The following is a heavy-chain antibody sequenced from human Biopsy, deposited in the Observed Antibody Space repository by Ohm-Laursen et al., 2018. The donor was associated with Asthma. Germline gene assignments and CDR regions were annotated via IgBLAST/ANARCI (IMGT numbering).Heavy chain of an antibody. CDR1: GRHFGSYN. Sequence: SLRLSCAASGRHFGSYNMHWARQAPGKGLEWVAVITFDGNTQYYGDSVKGRFTVSRDNSKNVMFLQMSSLRAEDTAVYYCATFPYGDYLPLDYWGQGTLVTVSS. V-gene: IGHV3-30-3*01. CDR2: ITFDGNTQ. CDR3: ATFPYGDYLPLDY. D-gene: IGHD4-17*01. J-gene: IGHJ4*02.